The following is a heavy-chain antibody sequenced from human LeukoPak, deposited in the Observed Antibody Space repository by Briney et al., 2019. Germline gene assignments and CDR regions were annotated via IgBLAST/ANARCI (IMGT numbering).Heavy chain of an antibody. V-gene: IGHV3-30*04. J-gene: IGHJ4*02. CDR2: ISYDGRNK. CDR1: GFTFSSYA. Sequence: GGSLRLSCAASGFTFSSYAMHWVRQAPGKGLEWVAVISYDGRNKYYADSVKGRFTISRDNSKNTLYLQMNSLRAEDTAVYYCARSVNCGGDCYSETPFDYWGQGTLVTVSS. D-gene: IGHD2-21*02. CDR3: ARSVNCGGDCYSETPFDY.